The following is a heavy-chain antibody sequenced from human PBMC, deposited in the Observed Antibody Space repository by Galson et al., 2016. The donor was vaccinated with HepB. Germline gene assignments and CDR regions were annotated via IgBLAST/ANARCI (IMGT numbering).Heavy chain of an antibody. D-gene: IGHD3-10*01. CDR2: IFYSGST. J-gene: IGHJ3*02. CDR1: GASLTSYY. V-gene: IGHV4-59*01. CDR3: ASVTAVSYDSFDI. Sequence: SETLSLTCAVSGASLTSYYWHWIRQPPGKGLEWIGYIFYSGSTKYNPSLNSRVTISLGTSKNQFSLQLSSVTAADTAVYYCASVTAVSYDSFDIRGQETMVTVSS.